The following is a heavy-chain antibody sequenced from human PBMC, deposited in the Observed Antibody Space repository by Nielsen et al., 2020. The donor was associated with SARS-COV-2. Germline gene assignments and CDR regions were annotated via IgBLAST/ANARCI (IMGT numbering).Heavy chain of an antibody. V-gene: IGHV3-48*03. Sequence: GESLKISCAASGFPFSSYEMNWVRQAPGKALEWHSYIGGNGRNIFYADSVKGRFTISRDNAENSLSLQMNSLRAEDTAVYYCARDGGGEHIAAGWFDPWGQGTLVTVSS. CDR2: IGGNGRNI. CDR1: GFPFSSYE. D-gene: IGHD6-13*01. J-gene: IGHJ5*02. CDR3: ARDGGGEHIAAGWFDP.